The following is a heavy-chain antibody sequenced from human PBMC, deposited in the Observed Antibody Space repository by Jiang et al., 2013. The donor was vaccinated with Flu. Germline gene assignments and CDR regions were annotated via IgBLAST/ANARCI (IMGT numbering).Heavy chain of an antibody. J-gene: IGHJ5*02. Sequence: NHSGSTNYNPSLKSRVTISVDTSKNQFSLKLSSVTAADTAVYYCARTRGYSYGPLPWGQGTLVTVSS. CDR3: ARTRGYSYGPLP. CDR2: NHSGST. V-gene: IGHV4-34*01. D-gene: IGHD5-18*01.